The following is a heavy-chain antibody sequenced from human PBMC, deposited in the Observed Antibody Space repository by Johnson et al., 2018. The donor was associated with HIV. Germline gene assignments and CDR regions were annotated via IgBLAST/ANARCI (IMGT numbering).Heavy chain of an antibody. Sequence: QVQLVESGGGVVQPGRSLRLSCAASGFTFSSYAMHWFRQAPGKGLEWVAVISYDGSNKYYADSVKGRFTISRDNSKNTLYLQMNSLRAEDTAVDYCARERRGAAGLDAFDIWGQGTMVTISS. CDR2: ISYDGSNK. D-gene: IGHD6-13*01. CDR3: ARERRGAAGLDAFDI. V-gene: IGHV3-30*14. CDR1: GFTFSSYA. J-gene: IGHJ3*02.